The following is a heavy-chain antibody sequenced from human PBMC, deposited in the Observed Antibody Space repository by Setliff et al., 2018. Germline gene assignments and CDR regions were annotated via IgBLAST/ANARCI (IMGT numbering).Heavy chain of an antibody. V-gene: IGHV1-18*01. CDR2: ISAYNGYI. CDR3: ARDRKEIVVKPPAASLDY. J-gene: IGHJ4*02. D-gene: IGHD2-2*01. Sequence: GASVKVSCKASGYAFGSSGISWVRQAPGQGLEWMGWISAYNGYIVYAQKFQGRVTMTTDTSTTTAYMEVRSLRSDDTAVYYCARDRKEIVVKPPAASLDYWGQGTQGTSPQ. CDR1: GYAFGSSG.